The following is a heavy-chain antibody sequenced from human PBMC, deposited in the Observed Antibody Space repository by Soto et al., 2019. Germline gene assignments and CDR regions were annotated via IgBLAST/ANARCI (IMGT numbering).Heavy chain of an antibody. CDR1: GGTFSSYT. CDR3: ARSATPPGSGHYYYYYGMDV. J-gene: IGHJ6*01. Sequence: GASVKVSCKASGGTFSSYTISWVRQAPGQGLEWMGRIIPILGIANYAQKFQGRVTITADKSTSTAYMELSSLRSEDTAVYYCARSATPPGSGHYYYYYGMDVWGQGTTVTVSS. D-gene: IGHD3-10*01. CDR2: IIPILGIA. V-gene: IGHV1-69*02.